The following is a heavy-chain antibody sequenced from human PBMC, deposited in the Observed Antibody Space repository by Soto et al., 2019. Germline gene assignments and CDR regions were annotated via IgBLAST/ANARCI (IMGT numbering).Heavy chain of an antibody. CDR2: IYYSGST. CDR3: ARVCGGDCHYGMDV. J-gene: IGHJ6*02. Sequence: QVQLQESGPGLVKPSQTLSLTCTVSGGSISSGGYYWSWIRQHPGKGLEWIGYIYYSGSTYYNPSLKTRVTISVDTSSNQFSLKLSSVTAADTAVYYCARVCGGDCHYGMDVWGQGTTVTVSS. D-gene: IGHD2-21*02. V-gene: IGHV4-31*03. CDR1: GGSISSGGYY.